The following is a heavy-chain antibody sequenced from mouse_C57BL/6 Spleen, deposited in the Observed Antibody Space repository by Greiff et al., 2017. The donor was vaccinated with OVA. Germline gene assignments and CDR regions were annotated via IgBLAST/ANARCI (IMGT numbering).Heavy chain of an antibody. CDR1: GFTFSDYG. V-gene: IGHV5-17*01. J-gene: IGHJ1*03. D-gene: IGHD2-3*01. Sequence: EVHLVESGGGLVKPGGSLKLSCAASGFTFSDYGMHWVRQAPEKGLEWVAYISSGSSTIYYADTVKGRFTISRDNAKNTLFLQMTSLRSEDTAMYDCARPGYYEAEYFDVWGTGTTVTVSS. CDR2: ISSGSSTI. CDR3: ARPGYYEAEYFDV.